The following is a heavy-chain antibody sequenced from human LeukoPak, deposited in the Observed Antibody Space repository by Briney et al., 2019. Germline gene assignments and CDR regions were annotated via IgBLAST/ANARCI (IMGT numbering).Heavy chain of an antibody. D-gene: IGHD6-19*01. V-gene: IGHV4-4*02. CDR1: GGSISSSNW. CDR2: IYHSGST. Sequence: SETLSLTCAVSGGSISSSNWWSWVRQPPGKGLEWIGEIYHSGSTNYNPSLKSRVTISVDKSKNQFSLKLSSVTAADTAVYYCARDIAFIAVAGTRAPKVGLGYYYYMDVWGKGTTVTISS. CDR3: ARDIAFIAVAGTRAPKVGLGYYYYMDV. J-gene: IGHJ6*03.